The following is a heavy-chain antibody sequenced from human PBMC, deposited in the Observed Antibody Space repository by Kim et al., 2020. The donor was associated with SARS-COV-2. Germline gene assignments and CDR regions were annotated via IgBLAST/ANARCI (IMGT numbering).Heavy chain of an antibody. J-gene: IGHJ4*02. CDR1: GFTFSDYY. CDR3: ARYVYDILTENRRFDY. D-gene: IGHD3-9*01. V-gene: IGHV3-11*04. CDR2: ISSSGSTI. Sequence: GGSLRLSCAASGFTFSDYYMSWIRQAPGKGLEWVSYISSSGSTIYYADSVKGRFTISRDNAKNSLYLQMNSLRAEDTAVYYCARYVYDILTENRRFDYWGQGTLVTVSS.